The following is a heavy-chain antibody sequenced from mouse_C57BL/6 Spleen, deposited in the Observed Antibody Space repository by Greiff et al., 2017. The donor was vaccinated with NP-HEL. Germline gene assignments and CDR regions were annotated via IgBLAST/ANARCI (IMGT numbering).Heavy chain of an antibody. D-gene: IGHD1-1*01. CDR1: GYTFTSYW. Sequence: QVQFQQPGAELVKPGASVKLSCKASGYTFTSYWMHWVKQRPGQGLEWIGMIHPNSGSTNYNEKFKSKATLTVDKSSSTAYMQLSSLTSEDSAVYYCARGVFTTVVDYWGQGTTLTVSS. CDR2: IHPNSGST. V-gene: IGHV1-64*01. CDR3: ARGVFTTVVDY. J-gene: IGHJ2*01.